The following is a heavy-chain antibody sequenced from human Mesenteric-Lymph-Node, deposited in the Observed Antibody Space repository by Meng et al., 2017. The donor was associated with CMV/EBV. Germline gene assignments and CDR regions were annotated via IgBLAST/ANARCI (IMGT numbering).Heavy chain of an antibody. D-gene: IGHD3-3*01. CDR2: ISWDGYST. CDR3: AKAFISRYLEELFFDF. Sequence: GFAFDDYTMHWVRQVPGKGLEWVSVISWDGYSTHYADSVKGRFTISRDNTRNSLYLQMNSLRSEDTALYYCAKAFISRYLEELFFDFWGQGTLVTVSS. J-gene: IGHJ4*02. CDR1: GFAFDDYT. V-gene: IGHV3-43*01.